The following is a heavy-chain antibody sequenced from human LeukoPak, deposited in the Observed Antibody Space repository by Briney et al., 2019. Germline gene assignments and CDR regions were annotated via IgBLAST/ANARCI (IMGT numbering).Heavy chain of an antibody. V-gene: IGHV4-59*01. CDR1: GGSISSYY. CDR2: IYYSGST. J-gene: IGHJ5*02. D-gene: IGHD2-2*03. CDR3: ARGLDIVVVPAQGVDWFDP. Sequence: SETLSLTCTVSGGSISSYYWSWIRQPPGKGLEWIGYIYYSGSTNYNPSLKSRVTISVDTSKNQFSLKLSSVTAADTAVYYCARGLDIVVVPAQGVDWFDPWGQGTLVTVSS.